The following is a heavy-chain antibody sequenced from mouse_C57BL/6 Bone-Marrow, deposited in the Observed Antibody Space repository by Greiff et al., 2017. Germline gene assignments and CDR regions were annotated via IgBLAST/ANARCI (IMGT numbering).Heavy chain of an antibody. D-gene: IGHD2-4*01. J-gene: IGHJ4*01. CDR2: FHPNSGST. Sequence: QVQLKQPGAELVKPGASVKLSCTASGYTFTSYWMHWVKQRPGQGLEWIGMFHPNSGSTNYNEKFKSKATLTVDKSSSTAYMQLSSLTSEDSAVYDCARRVYYDHYYARDYWGQGTSVTVSS. V-gene: IGHV1-64*01. CDR3: ARRVYYDHYYARDY. CDR1: GYTFTSYW.